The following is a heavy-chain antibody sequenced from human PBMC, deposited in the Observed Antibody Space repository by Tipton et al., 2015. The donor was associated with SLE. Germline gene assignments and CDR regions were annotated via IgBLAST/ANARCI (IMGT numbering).Heavy chain of an antibody. CDR3: ARKRLPDLDFDL. J-gene: IGHJ2*01. CDR1: GGSISSGGYY. V-gene: IGHV4-31*03. CDR2: IYYSGST. Sequence: TLSLTCTVSGGSISSGGYYWSWIRQHPGKGLEWIWYIYYSGSTYYNPSLKSRVTFSIDTSKNQFSLMLSSVTATDTAVYYCARKRLPDLDFDLWGRGTLVTVSS. D-gene: IGHD3-16*01.